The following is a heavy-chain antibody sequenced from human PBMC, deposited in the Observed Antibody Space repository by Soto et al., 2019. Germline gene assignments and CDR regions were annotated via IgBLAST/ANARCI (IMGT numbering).Heavy chain of an antibody. CDR2: IYYTGNT. D-gene: IGHD3-10*01. V-gene: IGHV4-59*01. CDR3: ARGGASSKWLDP. CDR1: GGSISVYY. J-gene: IGHJ5*02. Sequence: SEPLSLTCTVSGGSISVYYWSWIRHPPGKGLEWIGYIYYTGNTIHNPSPNSRVTMSVDTSKNQFSLHLNYVTAADTAVYYCARGGASSKWLDPWGQGTLVTVSS.